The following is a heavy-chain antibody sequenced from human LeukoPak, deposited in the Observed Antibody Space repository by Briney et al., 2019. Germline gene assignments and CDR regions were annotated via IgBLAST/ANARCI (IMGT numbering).Heavy chain of an antibody. D-gene: IGHD3-3*01. CDR3: ARDLAWQRDYYFYYYMDV. Sequence: ASAKVSCKASGYFFTNYYMHWVRQAPGQGLEWMGIIDPTSGSTSYAQKFQGRVTMTRDMSTSAVYMELSSLRSDDTAVYYCARDLAWQRDYYFYYYMDVWGKGTTITVSS. J-gene: IGHJ6*03. CDR1: GYFFTNYY. V-gene: IGHV1-46*01. CDR2: IDPTSGST.